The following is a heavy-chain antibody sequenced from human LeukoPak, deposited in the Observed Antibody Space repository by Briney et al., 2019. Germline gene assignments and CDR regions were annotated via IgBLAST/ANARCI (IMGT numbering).Heavy chain of an antibody. V-gene: IGHV3-23*01. CDR3: ARASYSSWYDLGY. D-gene: IGHD6-13*01. CDR2: IGGSGSST. CDR1: GFTFSSNA. Sequence: GGSLRLSCAASGFTFSSNAMTWVRQAPGKGLEWVSGIGGSGSSTYYADSVKGRFTISRDYSENTLYLQMNSLRAEDTAVYYCARASYSSWYDLGYWGQGTLVTVSS. J-gene: IGHJ4*02.